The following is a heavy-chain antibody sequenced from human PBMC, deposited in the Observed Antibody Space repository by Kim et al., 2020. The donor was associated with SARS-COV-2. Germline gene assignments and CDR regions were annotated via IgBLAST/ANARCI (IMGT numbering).Heavy chain of an antibody. J-gene: IGHJ3*01. CDR2: ISYDGSQR. V-gene: IGHV3-30*04. Sequence: GGSLRLSCVASETMFKTYTMHWVRQAPGKGLQWVALISYDGSQRDYIDSVKGRFITSRDNSKNTLYLQMNSLTAEDTALYFCATMTTEGLDAFDLWGQGT. CDR1: ETMFKTYT. D-gene: IGHD4-4*01. CDR3: ATMTTEGLDAFDL.